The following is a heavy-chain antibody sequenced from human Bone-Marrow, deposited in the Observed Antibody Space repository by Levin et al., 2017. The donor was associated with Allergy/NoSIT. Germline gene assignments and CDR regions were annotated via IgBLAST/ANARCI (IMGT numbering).Heavy chain of an antibody. Sequence: GESLKISCKASGYTFTSYDINWVRQATGQGLEWMGWMNPNSGNTGHAQKFQGRVTMTRNSSINTAYMELSGLRSEDTAVYYCARVWGHGGYDYYFEDWGQGTLVTVSS. D-gene: IGHD5-12*01. CDR2: MNPNSGNT. V-gene: IGHV1-8*01. CDR1: GYTFTSYD. J-gene: IGHJ4*02. CDR3: ARVWGHGGYDYYFED.